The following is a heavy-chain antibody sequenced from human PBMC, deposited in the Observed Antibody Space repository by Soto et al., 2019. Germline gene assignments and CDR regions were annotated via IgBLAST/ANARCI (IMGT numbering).Heavy chain of an antibody. CDR1: GFTFSDYY. D-gene: IGHD5-12*01. CDR3: ARDQHRYSGYDYVDY. CDR2: ISSSSSYT. V-gene: IGHV3-11*05. Sequence: QVQLVESGGGLVKPGGSLRLSCAASGFTFSDYYMSWIRQAPGKGLEWVSYISSSSSYTNYADSVKGRFTISRGNAKNSLSLQMNSLRAEDTAVYYCARDQHRYSGYDYVDYWGQGTLVSVSS. J-gene: IGHJ4*02.